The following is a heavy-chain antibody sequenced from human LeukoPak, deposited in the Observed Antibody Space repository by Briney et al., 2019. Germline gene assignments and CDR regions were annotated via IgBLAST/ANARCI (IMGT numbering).Heavy chain of an antibody. CDR1: GYTFTSYG. Sequence: ASVKVSCKASGYTFTSYGISWVRQAPGQGLEWMGWLSAYNGNTNYARKLQGRVTMTTDTSTSTAYMELRSLRSEDTAVYYCARDGGGYSYGDLRFGYWGQGTLVTVSS. J-gene: IGHJ4*02. V-gene: IGHV1-18*01. CDR3: ARDGGGYSYGDLRFGY. D-gene: IGHD5-18*01. CDR2: LSAYNGNT.